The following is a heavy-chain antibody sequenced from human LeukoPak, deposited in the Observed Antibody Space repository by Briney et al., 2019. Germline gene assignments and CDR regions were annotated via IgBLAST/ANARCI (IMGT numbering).Heavy chain of an antibody. D-gene: IGHD5-18*01. CDR3: ARDRSGHIYGRFDS. Sequence: GGSLRLSCAVSGMTFSNYWMSWFRQTPGKGLEWVATINQDESEKYYLDSVKGRFTISRDNAKNSLYLQMHSLTAEDTALYYCARDRSGHIYGRFDSWGQGALVTVSS. CDR1: GMTFSNYW. J-gene: IGHJ4*02. V-gene: IGHV3-7*03. CDR2: INQDESEK.